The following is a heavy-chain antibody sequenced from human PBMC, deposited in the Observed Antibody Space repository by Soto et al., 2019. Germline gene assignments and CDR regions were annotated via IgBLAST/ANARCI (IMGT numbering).Heavy chain of an antibody. CDR2: IIPIFGTA. V-gene: IGHV1-69*13. J-gene: IGHJ4*02. Sequence: SVKVSCKASGGTFSSYAISWVRQAPGQGLEWMGGIIPIFGTANYAQKFQGRVTITADESTSTAYMELSSLRSEDTAVYYCARDCSGGSCYDYWGQGTLVTVSS. CDR3: ARDCSGGSCYDY. CDR1: GGTFSSYA. D-gene: IGHD2-15*01.